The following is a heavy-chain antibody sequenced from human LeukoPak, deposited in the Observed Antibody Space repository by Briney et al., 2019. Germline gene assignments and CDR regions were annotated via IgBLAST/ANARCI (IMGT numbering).Heavy chain of an antibody. Sequence: VASVKVSCKASGYTFTSYGISWVRQAPGQGLEWMGWISAYNGNTNYAQKLQGRVTMTTDTSTSTAYMELRSLRSDDTAVYYCASGYYDSSEDGMDVWGQGTTVTVSS. CDR1: GYTFTSYG. CDR3: ASGYYDSSEDGMDV. V-gene: IGHV1-18*01. D-gene: IGHD3-22*01. J-gene: IGHJ6*02. CDR2: ISAYNGNT.